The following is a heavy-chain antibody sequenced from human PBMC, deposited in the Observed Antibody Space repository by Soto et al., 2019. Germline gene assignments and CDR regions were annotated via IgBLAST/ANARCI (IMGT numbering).Heavy chain of an antibody. D-gene: IGHD4-17*01. Sequence: RVPYAAAGCTIISLGVRRIRQNPGKGLEWVSAISGDLSTIYYADSVKGRFTISRDNSKNTLYLQMNSLRADDTSLYYCENDRFYGHTDSAFWGKGSSDTVSS. CDR1: GCTIISLG. V-gene: IGHV3-23*01. J-gene: IGHJ6*03. CDR3: ENDRFYGHTDSAF. CDR2: ISGDLSTI.